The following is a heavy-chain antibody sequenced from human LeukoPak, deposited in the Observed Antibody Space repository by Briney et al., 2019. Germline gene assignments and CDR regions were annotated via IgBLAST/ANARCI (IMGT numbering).Heavy chain of an antibody. J-gene: IGHJ4*02. CDR2: ISTSGSTI. CDR1: GFTFSDYY. V-gene: IGHV3-11*01. Sequence: GGSLRLSCAASGFTFSDYYMSWIRQAPGKGLEWVSYISTSGSTIYYADSVKGRFTISRDNPKNSLYLQINSLRAEDTAVYYCARLTYYSDSSGLDYWGQGTLVTVSS. CDR3: ARLTYYSDSSGLDY. D-gene: IGHD3-22*01.